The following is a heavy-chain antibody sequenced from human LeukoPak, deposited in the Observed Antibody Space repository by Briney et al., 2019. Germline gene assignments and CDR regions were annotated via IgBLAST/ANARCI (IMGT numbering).Heavy chain of an antibody. J-gene: IGHJ4*02. D-gene: IGHD3-3*01. CDR3: ASALNYYFWSGYSNFDY. V-gene: IGHV1-18*01. CDR1: GYTFTNYG. CDR2: ISTYSNNA. Sequence: ASVKVSCKASGYTFTNYGISWVRQAPGQGLEWMGWISTYSNNANYAQKFQGRVTMTKDTSTSIAYMELRSLRSDGTAVYYCASALNYYFWSGYSNFDYWGQGTLVTVSS.